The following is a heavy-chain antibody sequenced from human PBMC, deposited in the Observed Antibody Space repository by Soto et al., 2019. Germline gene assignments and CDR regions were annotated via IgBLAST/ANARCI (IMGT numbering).Heavy chain of an antibody. Sequence: EVQLLESGGGLVQPGGSLRLSCAASGFTFSSYAMSWVRQAPGKGLEWVSAISGSGGSTYYADSVKGRFTISRDNSKNTLYLQMHSLRAEDTAVYYGAKDHDIVVVPAAEHWGQGTLVTVSS. D-gene: IGHD2-2*01. J-gene: IGHJ4*02. CDR2: ISGSGGST. CDR1: GFTFSSYA. V-gene: IGHV3-23*01. CDR3: AKDHDIVVVPAAEH.